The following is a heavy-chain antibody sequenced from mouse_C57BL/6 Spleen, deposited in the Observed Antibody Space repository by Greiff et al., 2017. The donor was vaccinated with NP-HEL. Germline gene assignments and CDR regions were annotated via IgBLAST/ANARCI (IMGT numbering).Heavy chain of an antibody. CDR1: GYTFTSYT. J-gene: IGHJ1*03. V-gene: IGHV1-4*01. CDR3: AREGGPYTPHWYFDV. CDR2: INPSSGYT. D-gene: IGHD5-1-1*01. Sequence: VQLQQSGAELARPGASVKMSCKASGYTFTSYTMHWVKQRPGQGLEWIGYINPSSGYTKYNQKFKDKATLTADKSSSTAYMQLSSLTSEDSAVYYCAREGGPYTPHWYFDVWGTGTTVTVSS.